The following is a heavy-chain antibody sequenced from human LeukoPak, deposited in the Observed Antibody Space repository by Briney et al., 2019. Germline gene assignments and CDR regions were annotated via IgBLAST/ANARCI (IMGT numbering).Heavy chain of an antibody. D-gene: IGHD2-2*01. J-gene: IGHJ5*02. Sequence: PGGSLRLSCAASGYTFISYAMHRVRQAPGKGLEWVAVISYDGSNKYYADSVKGRFTISRDNSKNTLYLQMNSLRAEDTAVYYCARDPYGSTSSWGQGTLVTVSS. CDR3: ARDPYGSTSS. CDR2: ISYDGSNK. V-gene: IGHV3-30-3*01. CDR1: GYTFISYA.